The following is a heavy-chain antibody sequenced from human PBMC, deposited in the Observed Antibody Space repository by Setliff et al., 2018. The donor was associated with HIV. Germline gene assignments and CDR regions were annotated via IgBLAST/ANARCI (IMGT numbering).Heavy chain of an antibody. Sequence: SETLSLTCSVSGGSVNSSTSYWGWIRQPPGKGLEWIGSIYYSGATYYNPSLKSRVTISVDTSKNQFSLKLSSVTAADTAVYYCARDPWVRGVIMAPDYWGQGTLVTVSS. CDR1: GGSVNSSTSY. V-gene: IGHV4-39*07. CDR3: ARDPWVRGVIMAPDY. CDR2: IYYSGAT. J-gene: IGHJ4*02. D-gene: IGHD3-10*01.